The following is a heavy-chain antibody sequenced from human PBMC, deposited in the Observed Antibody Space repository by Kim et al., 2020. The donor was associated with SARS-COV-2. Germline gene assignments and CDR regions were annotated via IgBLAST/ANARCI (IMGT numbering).Heavy chain of an antibody. CDR3: ARVEIYDSSGNDY. CDR2: ISSSSTYI. Sequence: GGSLRLSCAASGFTFSSYSMNWVRKAPGKGLEWVSSISSSSTYIYYADSVKGRFTISRDNAKNSVYLQMNSLRAEDTAVYYCARVEIYDSSGNDYWGQGTLFTVSS. J-gene: IGHJ4*02. CDR1: GFTFSSYS. V-gene: IGHV3-21*01. D-gene: IGHD3-22*01.